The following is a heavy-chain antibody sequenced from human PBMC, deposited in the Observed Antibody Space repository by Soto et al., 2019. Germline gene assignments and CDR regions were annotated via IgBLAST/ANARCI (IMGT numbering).Heavy chain of an antibody. J-gene: IGHJ5*02. CDR3: AKDGVAGSSWYDPEFWLDP. V-gene: IGHV3-30*18. Sequence: QVQLVESGGGVVQPGRSLRLSCAASGFTFSSYGMHWVRQAPGKGLEWVAVISYDGSNKYYADSVKGRFTISRDNSKNTLYRQMNSLRAEDTAVYYCAKDGVAGSSWYDPEFWLDPWGQGTLVTVSS. D-gene: IGHD6-13*01. CDR1: GFTFSSYG. CDR2: ISYDGSNK.